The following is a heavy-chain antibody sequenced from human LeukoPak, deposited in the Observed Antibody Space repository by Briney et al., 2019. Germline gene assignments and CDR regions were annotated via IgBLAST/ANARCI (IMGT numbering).Heavy chain of an antibody. V-gene: IGHV3-30-3*01. CDR1: GYTFTSYA. CDR2: ISYDGSNK. Sequence: SCKASGYTFTSYAMHWVRQAPGKGLEWVAVISYDGSNKYYADSVKGRFTISRDNSKNTLYLQMNSLRAEDTAVYYCARDVEMATTYYYYGMDVWGQGTTVTVSS. CDR3: ARDVEMATTYYYYGMDV. D-gene: IGHD5-24*01. J-gene: IGHJ6*02.